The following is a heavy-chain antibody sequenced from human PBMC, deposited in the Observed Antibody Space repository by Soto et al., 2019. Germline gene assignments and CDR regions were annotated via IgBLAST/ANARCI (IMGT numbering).Heavy chain of an antibody. Sequence: GGSLRLSCAASGFTFSSYWMHWVRQAPGKGLVWVSRINSDGSSTSYADSAKGRFTISRDNAKKTLYLQMNSLRAEDTAVYYCARSPYCSGGSCYYGFDYWGQGQWSPSPQ. CDR2: INSDGSST. CDR1: GFTFSSYW. CDR3: ARSPYCSGGSCYYGFDY. D-gene: IGHD2-15*01. V-gene: IGHV3-74*01. J-gene: IGHJ4*02.